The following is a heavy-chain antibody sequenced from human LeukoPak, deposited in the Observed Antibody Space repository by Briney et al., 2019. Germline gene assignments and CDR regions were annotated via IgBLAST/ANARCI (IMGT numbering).Heavy chain of an antibody. D-gene: IGHD4-11*01. CDR3: AREHSTVTTWGYYYMDV. J-gene: IGHJ6*03. CDR2: IIPIFGTA. V-gene: IGHV1-69*05. CDR1: GGTFSSYA. Sequence: SVKVSCKASGGTFSSYAISWVRQAPGQGLEWMGGIIPIFGTANYAQKFQGRVTITTDESTSTAYMELSSLRSEDTAVYYCAREHSTVTTWGYYYMDVWGKGTTVTVSS.